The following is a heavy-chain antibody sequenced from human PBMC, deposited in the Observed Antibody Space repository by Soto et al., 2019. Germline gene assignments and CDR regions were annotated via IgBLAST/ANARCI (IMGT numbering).Heavy chain of an antibody. CDR2: IDPSDSYT. V-gene: IGHV5-10-1*01. Sequence: PGESLKISCKGSGYSFTSYWISWVRQMPGKGLEWMGRIDPSDSYTNYSPSFQGHVTISADKSISTAYLQWSSLKASDTAMYYCARQGSGGYSPYYCYGMYFCGQGSTVTGS. CDR1: GYSFTSYW. D-gene: IGHD2-2*03. J-gene: IGHJ6*02. CDR3: ARQGSGGYSPYYCYGMYF.